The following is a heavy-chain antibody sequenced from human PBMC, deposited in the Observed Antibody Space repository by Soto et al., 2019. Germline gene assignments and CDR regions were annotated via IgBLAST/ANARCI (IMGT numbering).Heavy chain of an antibody. D-gene: IGHD6-13*01. CDR2: IFYSGST. V-gene: IGHV4-31*03. CDR1: GGSINSGGYY. J-gene: IGHJ4*02. Sequence: QVQLQESGPGLVKPSQTLSLICTVSGGSINSGGYYWNWIRQHPGKGLEWIGYIFYSGSTYYNPFRRSRFTKSAATSENQFSLNLSSVTAADTAVYFSARGHPQTGYSSSWVFDYWGQGTLVNASS. CDR3: ARGHPQTGYSSSWVFDY.